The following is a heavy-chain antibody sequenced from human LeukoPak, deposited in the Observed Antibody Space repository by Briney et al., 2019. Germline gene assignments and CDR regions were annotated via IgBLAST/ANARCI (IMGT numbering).Heavy chain of an antibody. CDR1: GGSISSYY. J-gene: IGHJ4*02. V-gene: IGHV4-59*01. CDR2: IYYSGST. D-gene: IGHD6-6*01. Sequence: KPSETLSLTCTVSGGSISSYYWSWIRQPPGKGLEWFGYIYYSGSTNYNPSLKSRVTISVDTSKNQFSLKLSSVTAADTAVYYCASSEYSSSSPDYWGQGTLVTVSS. CDR3: ASSEYSSSSPDY.